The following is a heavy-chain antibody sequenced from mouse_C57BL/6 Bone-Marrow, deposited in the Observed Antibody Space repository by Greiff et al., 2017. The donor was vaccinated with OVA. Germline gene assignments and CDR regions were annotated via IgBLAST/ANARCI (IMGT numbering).Heavy chain of an antibody. CDR2: ISNLAYSI. J-gene: IGHJ1*03. D-gene: IGHD1-1*01. CDR3: SRQEYYSSGYFDV. CDR1: GFTFSDYG. V-gene: IGHV5-15*01. Sequence: EVMLVESGGGLVQPGGSLKLSCAASGFTFSDYGMAWVRQAPRKGPEWVAFISNLAYSIYYADTVTGRSTITRENATNTLYLEMSSLRSEDTAMYFCSRQEYYSSGYFDVWGTGTTLTVSS.